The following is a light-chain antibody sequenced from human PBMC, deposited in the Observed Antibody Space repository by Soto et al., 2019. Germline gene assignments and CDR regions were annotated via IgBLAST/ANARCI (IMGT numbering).Light chain of an antibody. CDR2: GAF. V-gene: IGKV3-15*01. Sequence: EIVMTQSPATLSASLGQRVTLSCRASETVGSNLAWYQQKSGQAPRLLIYGAFIRATGIPARFTGSGSGTDFTLTISSLQSEDSAVYYCQQHNNWRTFGQGTKVEIK. CDR3: QQHNNWRT. J-gene: IGKJ1*01. CDR1: ETVGSN.